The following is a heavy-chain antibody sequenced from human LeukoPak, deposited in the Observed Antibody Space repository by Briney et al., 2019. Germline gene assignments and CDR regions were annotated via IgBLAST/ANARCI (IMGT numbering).Heavy chain of an antibody. D-gene: IGHD6-13*01. CDR1: GGSISSYY. Sequence: SETLSLTCTVSGGSISSYYWSWIRQPPGKGLEWIGYIYHSGSTYYNPSLKSRVTISVDRSKNQFSLKLSSVTAADTAVYYCAREPAAAGTVGAFDIWGQGTMVTVSS. CDR3: AREPAAAGTVGAFDI. CDR2: IYHSGST. J-gene: IGHJ3*02. V-gene: IGHV4-59*01.